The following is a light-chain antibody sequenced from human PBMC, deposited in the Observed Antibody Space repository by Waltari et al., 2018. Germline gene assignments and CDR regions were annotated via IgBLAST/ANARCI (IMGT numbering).Light chain of an antibody. V-gene: IGKV3-15*01. J-gene: IGKJ4*02. CDR2: GAS. CDR3: QQYNNWPGT. CDR1: QSVSSN. Sequence: IVMTQSPVTLSVSPGERATLSCRASQSVSSNLAWYQQKPGQAPRLLIYGASSRATGIPARFSGSGSGTEFTLTISSLQSEEFAVYCCQQYNNWPGTFGGGTKVEMK.